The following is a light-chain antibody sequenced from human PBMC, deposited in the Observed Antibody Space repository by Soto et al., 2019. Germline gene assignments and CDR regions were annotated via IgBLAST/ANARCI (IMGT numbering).Light chain of an antibody. CDR1: SSDVGDFKY. V-gene: IGLV2-14*01. CDR3: SSYTKRTSLV. CDR2: EVS. Sequence: QSVLTQPASVSGSPGQSITISCTGTSSDVGDFKYVSWYQQYPGKAPKLMIYEVSNRPSGVSNRFSGSKSGNTASLTISGLQAEDEADYHCSSYTKRTSLVFGGGTKLTVL. J-gene: IGLJ2*01.